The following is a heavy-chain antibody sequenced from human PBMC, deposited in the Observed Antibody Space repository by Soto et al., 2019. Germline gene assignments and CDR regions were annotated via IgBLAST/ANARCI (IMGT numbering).Heavy chain of an antibody. V-gene: IGHV3-74*01. CDR3: ARDEEWLIGGL. Sequence: EVQLVESGGGLVQPGGSLKLSCAASGFTFSTYWMHWVRQVPGMGLVWVSRIKSDGGTYYADSVKGRFTMSRDNAKNMVYLQTNSLRDDDTAVYYCARDEEWLIGGLWGQGTMVTVSS. CDR1: GFTFSTYW. J-gene: IGHJ3*01. D-gene: IGHD5-12*01. CDR2: IKSDGGT.